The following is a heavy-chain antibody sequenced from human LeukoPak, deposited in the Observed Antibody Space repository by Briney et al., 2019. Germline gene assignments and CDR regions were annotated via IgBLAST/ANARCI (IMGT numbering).Heavy chain of an antibody. CDR1: GFTFSSYS. D-gene: IGHD3-9*01. Sequence: GGSLRLSCAASGFTFSSYSMNWVRQAPGKGLEWVSSISSSSSYMYYADSVKGRFTISRDNAKNSLYLQMNSLRAEDTAVYYCARVAPQYYDILTGYPYYYYMDVWGKGTTVTVSS. V-gene: IGHV3-21*01. CDR2: ISSSSSYM. CDR3: ARVAPQYYDILTGYPYYYYMDV. J-gene: IGHJ6*03.